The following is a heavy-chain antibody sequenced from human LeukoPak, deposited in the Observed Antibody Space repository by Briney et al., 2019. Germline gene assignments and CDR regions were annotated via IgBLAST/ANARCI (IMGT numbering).Heavy chain of an antibody. V-gene: IGHV3-23*01. CDR2: ISGSGGST. CDR1: GFTFSSYA. Sequence: GGSLRLSCAASGFTFSSYAMSWVRQAPGKGLEWVSAISGSGGSTYYADSVKGRFTISRDNSKNTLYLQMNSLRAEDTAVYYCAKSGLYHILTGYYFWGQGTLVTVSS. CDR3: AKSGLYHILTGYYF. D-gene: IGHD3-9*01. J-gene: IGHJ4*02.